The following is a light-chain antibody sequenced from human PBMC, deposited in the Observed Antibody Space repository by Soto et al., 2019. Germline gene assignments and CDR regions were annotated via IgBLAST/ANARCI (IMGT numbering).Light chain of an antibody. CDR2: SAS. CDR1: QTVTDY. J-gene: IGKJ5*01. V-gene: IGKV1-39*01. CDR3: HQTYSTPQT. Sequence: DIQMTQSPSSLSASVGDRVTITCRAGQTVTDYLNWYQHKPGKAPKLLIYSASTLQTGVPSRFSGSGSGTDFTLTITRRQPEDFGTYYCHQTYSTPQTFGQGTRLEIK.